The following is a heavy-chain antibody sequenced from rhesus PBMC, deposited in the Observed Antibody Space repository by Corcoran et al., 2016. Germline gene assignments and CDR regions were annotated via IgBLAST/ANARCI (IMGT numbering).Heavy chain of an antibody. CDR2: MYWDDGK. D-gene: IGHD6-31*01. CDR3: ARGSGSGWAGFDY. CDR1: GFSPTTSGVG. Sequence: QVTLKESGPALVKPTQTLPLTCTFSGFSPTTSGVGVGWIRQPPGKALEWLSLMYWDDGKRYSTSLKSRLTISKDTSKNQVVLTMTNMDPMDTATYYCARGSGSGWAGFDYWGQGVLVTVSS. J-gene: IGHJ4*01. V-gene: IGHV2-152*01.